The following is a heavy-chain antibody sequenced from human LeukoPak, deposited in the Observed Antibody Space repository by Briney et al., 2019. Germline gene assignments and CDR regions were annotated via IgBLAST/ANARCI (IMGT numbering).Heavy chain of an antibody. J-gene: IGHJ5*02. CDR2: ISAYNGNT. CDR3: ARVSAPFGVLSLTWFDP. Sequence: ASVKVSCKSSGYTFTRYGISWVRTAPGQGLEWMGWISAYNGNTNYTQKLQGRVTMTTDTSTSTAYMELRSLRCGDTAVYYCARVSAPFGVLSLTWFDPWGQGTLVTVSS. D-gene: IGHD3-3*01. V-gene: IGHV1-18*01. CDR1: GYTFTRYG.